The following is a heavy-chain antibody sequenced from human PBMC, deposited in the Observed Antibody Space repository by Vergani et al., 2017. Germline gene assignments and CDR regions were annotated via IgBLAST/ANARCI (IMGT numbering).Heavy chain of an antibody. CDR1: GYSISSGYY. CDR3: ARDSWTSELRGVYWFDT. CDR2: IYHSGTT. V-gene: IGHV4-38-2*02. J-gene: IGHJ5*02. D-gene: IGHD3-10*01. Sequence: QVQLQESGPGLVKPSETLSLTCTVSGYSISSGYYWGWIRQPPGKGLEWIGSIYHSGTTNYNPSLKSRVTLSVDTSKNQLSLRMTSVTAADTAVYYCARDSWTSELRGVYWFDTWGQGTLVSVSS.